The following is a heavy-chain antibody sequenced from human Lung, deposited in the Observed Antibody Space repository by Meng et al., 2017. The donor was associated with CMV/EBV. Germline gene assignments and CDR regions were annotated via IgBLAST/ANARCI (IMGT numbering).Heavy chain of an antibody. CDR3: AGAFRGGYYTNDY. V-gene: IGHV3-21*01. J-gene: IGHJ4*01. CDR1: GFTFSSYS. Sequence: ESXKISXATSGFTFSSYSMNWVRQAPGKGLEWVSFISSTSRYIFYADSVKGRFTISRDNAKNSVYIQMNSLRVEDTAVYYCAGAFRGGYYTNDYWGHRTLVXVS. D-gene: IGHD3-3*01. CDR2: ISSTSRYI.